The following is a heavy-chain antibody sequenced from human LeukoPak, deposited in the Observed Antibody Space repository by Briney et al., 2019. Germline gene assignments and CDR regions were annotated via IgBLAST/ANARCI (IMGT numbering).Heavy chain of an antibody. D-gene: IGHD6-19*01. Sequence: GGSLRLSCVGSGFNFRDSGMHWVRQAPGKGLEWVAVMWNDGITGKYADSVRGRFRVSRDSSKNTVYLQMDSLRPDDTSVYYCARDGSGWSSDYWGQGTLVTVSS. CDR3: ARDGSGWSSDY. CDR2: MWNDGITG. V-gene: IGHV3-33*01. CDR1: GFNFRDSG. J-gene: IGHJ4*02.